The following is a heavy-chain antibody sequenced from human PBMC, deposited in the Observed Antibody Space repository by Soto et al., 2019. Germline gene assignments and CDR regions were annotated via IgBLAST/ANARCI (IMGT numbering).Heavy chain of an antibody. Sequence: RVNPGVELKRLGSWGKVPCKASGGAFNNFAIYWLRQALGQGLDWLGTIVPVFPSVYYAPRFQGRLTITADGSTDTVYMMLTSLKSEDTAVYYCAREMPSTAAAYFYYGLNVWGQGTSVTVSS. CDR3: AREMPSTAAAYFYYGLNV. D-gene: IGHD6-13*01. J-gene: IGHJ6*02. CDR1: GGAFNNFA. CDR2: IVPVFPSV. V-gene: IGHV1-69*15.